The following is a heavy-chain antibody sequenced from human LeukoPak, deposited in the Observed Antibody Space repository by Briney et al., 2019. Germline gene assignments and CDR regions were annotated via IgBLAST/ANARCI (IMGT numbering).Heavy chain of an antibody. CDR1: GGSFSGYY. J-gene: IGHJ4*02. D-gene: IGHD3-22*01. V-gene: IGHV4-34*01. CDR2: INHSGST. CDR3: ARTAEFTGYYYDSSGWLGFDY. Sequence: SETLPLTCAVYGGSFSGYYWSWIRQPPGKGLEWIGEINHSGSTNYNPSLKSRVTISVDTSKNQFSLKLSSVAAADTAVYYCARTAEFTGYYYDSSGWLGFDYWGQGTLVTVSS.